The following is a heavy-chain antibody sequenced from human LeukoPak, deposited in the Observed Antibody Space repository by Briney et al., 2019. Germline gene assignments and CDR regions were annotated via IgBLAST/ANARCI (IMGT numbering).Heavy chain of an antibody. V-gene: IGHV3-23*01. Sequence: KSGGSLRLSCAASGSTFSSYAMSWARQPPGKGLEWVSAITGSAGSTYYADSVKGRFTLSRDNFKNTLYLQMNSLRVEDTAVYYCAKDSSAMIVYGLDVWGQGTTVTVSS. D-gene: IGHD3-22*01. J-gene: IGHJ6*02. CDR1: GSTFSSYA. CDR3: AKDSSAMIVYGLDV. CDR2: ITGSAGST.